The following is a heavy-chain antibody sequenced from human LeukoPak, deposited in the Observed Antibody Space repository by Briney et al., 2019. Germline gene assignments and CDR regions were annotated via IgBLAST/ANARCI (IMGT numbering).Heavy chain of an antibody. CDR2: INWNGGST. CDR3: ARRIVATIKGRGYYFDY. D-gene: IGHD5-12*01. Sequence: GGSLRLSCAASGFTFDDCGMSWVRQAPGKGLEWVSGINWNGGSTGYADSVKGRFTISRDNAKNSLYLQMNSLTAEDTALYYCARRIVATIKGRGYYFDYWGQGTLVTLSS. J-gene: IGHJ4*02. V-gene: IGHV3-20*04. CDR1: GFTFDDCG.